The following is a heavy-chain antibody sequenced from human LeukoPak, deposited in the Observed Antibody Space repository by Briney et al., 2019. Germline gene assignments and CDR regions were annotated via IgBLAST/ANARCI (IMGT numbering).Heavy chain of an antibody. V-gene: IGHV3-23*01. CDR3: AKVPSTYSSSCY. J-gene: IGHJ4*02. D-gene: IGHD6-13*01. CDR2: ISGSGSST. Sequence: GGSLRLSCVASGFTFSNYAMTWVRQAPGKGLEWVSTISGSGSSTYYADSVEGRFTISRDNSKNTLYLQMNSLRAEDTAVYYCAKVPSTYSSSCYWGQGTLVTVSS. CDR1: GFTFSNYA.